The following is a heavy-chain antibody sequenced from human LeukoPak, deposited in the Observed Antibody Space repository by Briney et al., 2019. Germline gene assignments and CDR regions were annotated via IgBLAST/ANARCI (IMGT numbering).Heavy chain of an antibody. V-gene: IGHV4-34*01. CDR3: ARGLSGGWVDY. CDR2: VHQGGKT. J-gene: IGHJ4*02. Sequence: SETLSLTCAAYGGSFTPHYWTWIRQPPGKGLEWIGEVHQGGKTNYKSSLRSRLTISLDTSKNQFSLTLTSVTAADTAVYYCARGLSGGWVDYWGQGTLVTVSS. CDR1: GGSFTPHY. D-gene: IGHD2-15*01.